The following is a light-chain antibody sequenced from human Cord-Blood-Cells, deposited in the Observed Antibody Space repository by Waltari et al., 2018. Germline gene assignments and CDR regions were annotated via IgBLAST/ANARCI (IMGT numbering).Light chain of an antibody. Sequence: QSVLTQPPSVSGAPGPRVTISCTGSSSTIGAGYYVHWYQQLPGTAPNLLIYGNSNRPSGVPDRFSGSKSGTSASLAITGLQAEDEADYYCQSYDSSLSGSVFGGGTKLTVL. V-gene: IGLV1-40*01. CDR2: GNS. CDR1: SSTIGAGYY. CDR3: QSYDSSLSGSV. J-gene: IGLJ2*01.